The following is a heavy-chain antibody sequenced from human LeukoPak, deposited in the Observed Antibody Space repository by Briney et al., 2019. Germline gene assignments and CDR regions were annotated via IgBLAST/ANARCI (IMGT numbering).Heavy chain of an antibody. V-gene: IGHV4-59*02. CDR2: IYYSGST. Sequence: SETLSLTCTVPGGSVSDYYWSWIRQSPGKGLEWTGYIYYSGSTNYNPSLKSRVTISVDTSKNQFSLKLSSVTAADTAVYYCASGVGATDWFDPWGQGTLVTVSS. D-gene: IGHD1-26*01. CDR1: GGSVSDYY. J-gene: IGHJ5*02. CDR3: ASGVGATDWFDP.